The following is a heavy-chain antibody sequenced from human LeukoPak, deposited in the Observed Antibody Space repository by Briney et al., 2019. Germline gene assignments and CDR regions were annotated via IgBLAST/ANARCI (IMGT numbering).Heavy chain of an antibody. CDR1: GGSFSGYY. V-gene: IGHV4-34*01. Sequence: SETLSLTCAVYGGSFSGYYWSWIRQPPGKGLEWIGEINHSGSTNYNPSLKSRVTISVDTSKNQFSLKLSSVTAADTAVYYCARGSAAGYFDYWGQGTLVTVSS. CDR3: ARGSAAGYFDY. J-gene: IGHJ4*02. CDR2: INHSGST. D-gene: IGHD6-13*01.